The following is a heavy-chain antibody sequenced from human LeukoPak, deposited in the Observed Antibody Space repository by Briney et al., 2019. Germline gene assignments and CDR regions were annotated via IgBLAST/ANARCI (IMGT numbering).Heavy chain of an antibody. D-gene: IGHD4-17*01. Sequence: ASETLSLTCTVSGVSISSYYWSWIRQPPGKGLDWIGYVYYSGSTNYNPSLKSRVIISVDTSKNQFFLNLISVTAADTAVYYCARGTAQTVNTYAFDMWGQGTMVTVSS. J-gene: IGHJ3*02. CDR3: ARGTAQTVNTYAFDM. CDR2: VYYSGST. CDR1: GVSISSYY. V-gene: IGHV4-59*01.